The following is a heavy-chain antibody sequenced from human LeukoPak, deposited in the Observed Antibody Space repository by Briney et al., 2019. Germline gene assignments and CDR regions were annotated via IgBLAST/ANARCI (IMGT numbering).Heavy chain of an antibody. J-gene: IGHJ4*02. D-gene: IGHD2-2*02. V-gene: IGHV4-34*01. CDR1: GGSFSGYY. Sequence: SETLSLTCAVYGGSFSGYYWSWIRQPPGKGLEWIGEINHSGSTNYNPSLKSRVTISVDTSKNQFSLKLSSVTVADTAVYYCARTRYTLDYWGQGTLVTVSS. CDR2: INHSGST. CDR3: ARTRYTLDY.